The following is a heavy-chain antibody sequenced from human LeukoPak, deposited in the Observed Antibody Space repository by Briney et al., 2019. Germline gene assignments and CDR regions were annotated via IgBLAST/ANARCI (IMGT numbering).Heavy chain of an antibody. J-gene: IGHJ4*02. V-gene: IGHV3-33*01. CDR1: GFTFMSYG. CDR2: IWYDGSNK. Sequence: GSLRLSCAASGFTFMSYGMQWVRQAPGKGREWVAVIWYDGSNKYYADSVKGRFTISRDNSKNKLYLQMNSLRAEDTAVYYCARDEGNYDFLSCFYFYWGQGTLVTVSS. CDR3: ARDEGNYDFLSCFYFY. D-gene: IGHD3-3*01.